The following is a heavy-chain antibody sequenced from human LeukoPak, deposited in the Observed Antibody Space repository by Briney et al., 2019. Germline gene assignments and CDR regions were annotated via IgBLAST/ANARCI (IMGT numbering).Heavy chain of an antibody. D-gene: IGHD3-9*01. V-gene: IGHV1-2*02. CDR1: EYTFTDYY. CDR3: ARDSSRRPQKYDIATSFSTEN. Sequence: GASVTVSCKTSEYTFTDYYIHWVRQAPGQGLESMGWINPKIGGTNYAPRFQGRVSMTSDTSITTAYMQLRRVTSDDTAVYYCARDSSRRPQKYDIATSFSTENWGQGTLVAVSS. CDR2: INPKIGGT. J-gene: IGHJ4*02.